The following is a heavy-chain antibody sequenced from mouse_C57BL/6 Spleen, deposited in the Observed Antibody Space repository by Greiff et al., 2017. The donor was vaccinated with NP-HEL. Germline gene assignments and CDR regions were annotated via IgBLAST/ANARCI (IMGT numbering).Heavy chain of an antibody. CDR1: GFSFNTYA. CDR2: IRSKSNNYAT. D-gene: IGHD1-1*01. V-gene: IGHV10-1*01. J-gene: IGHJ1*03. Sequence: EVNVVESGGGLVQPKGSLKLSCAASGFSFNTYAMNWVRQAPGKGLEWVARIRSKSNNYATYYADSVKDRFTISRDDSESMLYLQMNNLKTEDTAMYYCVRQETTVDWYFDVWGTGTTVTVSS. CDR3: VRQETTVDWYFDV.